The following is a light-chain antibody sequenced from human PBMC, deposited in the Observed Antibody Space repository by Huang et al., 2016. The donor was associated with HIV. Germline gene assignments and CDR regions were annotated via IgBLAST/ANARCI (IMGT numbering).Light chain of an antibody. J-gene: IGKJ4*01. CDR3: QQYNNWPPLT. CDR2: GAS. V-gene: IGKV3-15*01. Sequence: EILMTQSPATLSVSPGERATLSCRASQSVSSNLAWYQQKPGQAPRLLIYGASTRATCIPARFSGSGSGTEFTLTISSLQSEDFAVYYCQQYNNWPPLTFGGGTKVEIK. CDR1: QSVSSN.